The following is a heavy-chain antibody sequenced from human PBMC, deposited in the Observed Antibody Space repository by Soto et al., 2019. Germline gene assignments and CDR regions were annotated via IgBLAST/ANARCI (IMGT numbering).Heavy chain of an antibody. D-gene: IGHD6-19*01. CDR1: GYTFTNYP. CDR2: INTYNQNT. CDR3: GRESSGRGWSFDF. Sequence: VASVKVSFKASGYTFTNYPITWVRQAPGQGFEWMGWINTYNQNTIDEQKFQGRVTMTTDTSTSTSYVELGSLRSDDTAVYYCGRESSGRGWSFDFWGQGSLVTFSS. V-gene: IGHV1-18*04. J-gene: IGHJ4*02.